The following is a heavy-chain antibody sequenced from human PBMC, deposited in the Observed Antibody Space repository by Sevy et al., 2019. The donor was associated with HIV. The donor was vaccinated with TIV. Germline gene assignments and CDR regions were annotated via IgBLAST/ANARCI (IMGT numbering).Heavy chain of an antibody. CDR1: GFIFSNYA. D-gene: IGHD3-9*01. Sequence: GGSLRLSCSASGFIFSNYAMHWVRQAPGKGLEYVSGLSSHNAGSTYYADSVNGRFTISRDNSKNTLYLQMTSLRTEDTAVYYCAKDRIETILWSKGDWFDPWGQGTLVTVSS. J-gene: IGHJ5*02. CDR2: LSSHNAGST. V-gene: IGHV3-64D*06. CDR3: AKDRIETILWSKGDWFDP.